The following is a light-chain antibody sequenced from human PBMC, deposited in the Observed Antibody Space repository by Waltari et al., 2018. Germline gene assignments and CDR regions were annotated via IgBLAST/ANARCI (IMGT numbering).Light chain of an antibody. Sequence: IQLTQSPSSLSASVGDRVTITCRASQGISSYLDCSQQKPGKASNLLIYAAFTLQSGVAARFSGSGSGTDFTLTISSLQPEDVATYDCQQFNTYPLTFGQGTRLEIK. J-gene: IGKJ5*01. CDR2: AAF. CDR1: QGISSY. CDR3: QQFNTYPLT. V-gene: IGKV1-9*01.